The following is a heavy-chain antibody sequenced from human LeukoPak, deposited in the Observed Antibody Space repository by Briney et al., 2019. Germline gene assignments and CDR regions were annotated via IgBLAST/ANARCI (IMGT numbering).Heavy chain of an antibody. V-gene: IGHV4-59*01. J-gene: IGHJ2*01. CDR3: ARAGYDTSGFWYFDL. CDR2: MYYSGST. CDR1: GGSISNYY. Sequence: SETLSLTCSVCGGSISNYYWSWLRQPPGKGLEWIGSMYYSGSTNFNPSLTGRATISEDTSKKQFSLKLSSVPAADAAVYCARAGYDTSGFWYFDLWGRGTLVTVSS. D-gene: IGHD3-22*01.